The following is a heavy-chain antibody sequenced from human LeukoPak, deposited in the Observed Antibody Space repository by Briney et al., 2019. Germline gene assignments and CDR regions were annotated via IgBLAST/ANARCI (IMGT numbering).Heavy chain of an antibody. D-gene: IGHD3-22*01. J-gene: IGHJ4*02. V-gene: IGHV3-21*01. Sequence: GGSLRLSCAASGFTFSSYSMNWVRQAPGKGLEWVSSISSSSSYIYYADSVKGRFTISRDNAKNSLYLQMNSLRAEDTAVYYCARVITYYDSGGPFDYWGQGTLVTVSS. CDR3: ARVITYYDSGGPFDY. CDR2: ISSSSSYI. CDR1: GFTFSSYS.